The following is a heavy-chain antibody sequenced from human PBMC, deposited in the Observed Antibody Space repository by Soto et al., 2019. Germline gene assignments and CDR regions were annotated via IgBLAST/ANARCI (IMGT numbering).Heavy chain of an antibody. CDR1: GFTFSSYA. D-gene: IGHD2-15*01. CDR2: ISGSGGST. J-gene: IGHJ6*02. V-gene: IGHV3-23*01. CDR3: AKDSTLGYCSGGSCKLEGYYYYSGMDV. Sequence: GGSLRLSCAASGFTFSSYAMSWVRQAPGKGLEWVSAISGSGGSTYYADSVKGRFTISRDNSKNTLYLQMNSLRAEDTAVYYCAKDSTLGYCSGGSCKLEGYYYYSGMDVWGQGTTVTVSS.